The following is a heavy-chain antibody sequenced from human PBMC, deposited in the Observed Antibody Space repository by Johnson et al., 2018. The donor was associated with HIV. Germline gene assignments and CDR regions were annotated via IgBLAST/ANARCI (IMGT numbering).Heavy chain of an antibody. J-gene: IGHJ3*02. V-gene: IGHV3-9*01. CDR1: GFTFDDYA. CDR2: ISWTSGSI. D-gene: IGHD4-23*01. CDR3: ARDGGETVVGSGAFDI. Sequence: EVQLVESGGGLVQPGRSLRLSCAASGFTFDDYAMHWVRQAPGKGLEWVSGISWTSGSIGYADSVKGRFTISRDNAKNSLYLQMNSLRAEDTAVYYCARDGGETVVGSGAFDIWGQGTMVTVSS.